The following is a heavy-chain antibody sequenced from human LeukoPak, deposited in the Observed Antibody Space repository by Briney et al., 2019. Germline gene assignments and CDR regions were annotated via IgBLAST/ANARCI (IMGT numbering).Heavy chain of an antibody. CDR2: FSGSGVTT. J-gene: IGHJ3*02. D-gene: IGHD4-17*01. V-gene: IGHV3-23*01. Sequence: GGSLRLSCAASGFTFSSYGMGWVRQAPGKGLEWVSAFSGSGVTTYYADSVKGRFTISRDNYKNTLYLQMNSLRAEDTAVYYCAKDDDYGDYEDAFDIWGQGTMVTVSS. CDR1: GFTFSSYG. CDR3: AKDDDYGDYEDAFDI.